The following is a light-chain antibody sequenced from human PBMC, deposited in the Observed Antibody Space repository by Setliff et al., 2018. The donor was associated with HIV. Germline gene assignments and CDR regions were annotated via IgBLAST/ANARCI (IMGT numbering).Light chain of an antibody. CDR1: SSNIGSNT. J-gene: IGLJ1*01. CDR2: INT. Sequence: QSALTQPPSASGTPGQRVTISCSGSSSNIGSNTVNWYQQFPGTAPKLLMYINTQRPSGVPDRFSGSKSGTSASLAISGLQSEDEADYYCAAWDDSLNGPYVFGTGTKVTVL. V-gene: IGLV1-44*01. CDR3: AAWDDSLNGPYV.